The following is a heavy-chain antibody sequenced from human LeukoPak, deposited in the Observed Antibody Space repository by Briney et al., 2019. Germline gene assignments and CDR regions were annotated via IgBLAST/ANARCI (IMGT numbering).Heavy chain of an antibody. CDR2: MNPNSGNT. Sequence: GASVKVSCKASGYTFTSYDINWVRQATGQGLEWMGWMNPNSGNTGYAQKFQGRVTMTRNTSISSAYMELSSLRSEDTAVYYCARGRGYSYGLYRSEIDYRGQGTLVTVSS. J-gene: IGHJ4*02. CDR3: ARGRGYSYGLYRSEIDY. V-gene: IGHV1-8*01. D-gene: IGHD5-18*01. CDR1: GYTFTSYD.